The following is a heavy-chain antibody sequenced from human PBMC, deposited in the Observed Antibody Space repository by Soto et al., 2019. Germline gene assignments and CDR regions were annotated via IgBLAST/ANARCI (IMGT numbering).Heavy chain of an antibody. D-gene: IGHD3-22*01. Sequence: PSETLSLTCAVSGGSISSGGYSWSWIRQPPGKGQEWIGYIYHSGSTYYNPSLKSRVTISVDRSKNQFSLKLSSVTAADTAVYYCATYYYDSSGYRWFDPWGQGTLVTVSS. J-gene: IGHJ5*02. CDR1: GGSISSGGYS. V-gene: IGHV4-30-2*01. CDR2: IYHSGST. CDR3: ATYYYDSSGYRWFDP.